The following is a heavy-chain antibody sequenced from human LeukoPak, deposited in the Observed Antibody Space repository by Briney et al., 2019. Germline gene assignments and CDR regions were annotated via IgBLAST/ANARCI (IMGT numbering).Heavy chain of an antibody. D-gene: IGHD3-22*01. J-gene: IGHJ4*02. Sequence: GGSLRLSCAASGFTFSSYGMHWVRQAPGKGLEWVAVIWYDGSNKYYADSVKGRFTISRDNAKNTLYLQMNSLRAEDTAVYYCARPYDSNSYYYYWGQGTLVTVSS. CDR3: ARPYDSNSYYYY. V-gene: IGHV3-33*01. CDR2: IWYDGSNK. CDR1: GFTFSSYG.